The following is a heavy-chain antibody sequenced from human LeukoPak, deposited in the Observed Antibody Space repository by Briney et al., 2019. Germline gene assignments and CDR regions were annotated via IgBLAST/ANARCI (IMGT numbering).Heavy chain of an antibody. CDR1: GIPFSDYY. V-gene: IGHV3-11*03. CDR2: ISASSSYT. D-gene: IGHD6-13*01. Sequence: GGSLRLSCVVPGIPFSDYYMNWIRLAPGKGLEWISYISASSSYTDYADSVKGRFTISRDNAKNTLYLQMNSLGVEDTAVYYCAAGTAADFWGQGTLVSVSS. CDR3: AAGTAADF. J-gene: IGHJ4*02.